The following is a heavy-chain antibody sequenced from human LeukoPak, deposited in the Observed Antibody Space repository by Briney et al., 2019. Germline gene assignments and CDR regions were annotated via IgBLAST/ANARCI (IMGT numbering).Heavy chain of an antibody. V-gene: IGHV4-34*01. Sequence: KPSETLSLTCAVYGGSFSGYYWSWIRQPPGKGLEWIGEINHSGSTNYNPSLKSRVTISVDTSKNQFSLKLSSVTAADTAVYYCARGGLYYDFWSGYSRDNWFDPWGQGTLVTVSP. CDR1: GGSFSGYY. CDR2: INHSGST. CDR3: ARGGLYYDFWSGYSRDNWFDP. J-gene: IGHJ5*02. D-gene: IGHD3-3*01.